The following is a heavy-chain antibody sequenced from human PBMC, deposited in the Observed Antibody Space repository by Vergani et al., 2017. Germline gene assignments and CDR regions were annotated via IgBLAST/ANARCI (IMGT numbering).Heavy chain of an antibody. CDR1: GYTFTSYY. D-gene: IGHD2-15*01. CDR3: AAPRPQGYCSGGSCYSDDAFDI. V-gene: IGHV1-46*01. CDR2: INPSGGST. J-gene: IGHJ3*02. Sequence: QVQLVQSGAEVKKPGASVKVSCKASGYTFTSYYMHWVRQAPGQGLEWMGIINPSGGSTSYAQKFQGRVTITRDMSTSTAYMELSSLRSEDTAVYYCAAPRPQGYCSGGSCYSDDAFDIWGQGTMVTVSS.